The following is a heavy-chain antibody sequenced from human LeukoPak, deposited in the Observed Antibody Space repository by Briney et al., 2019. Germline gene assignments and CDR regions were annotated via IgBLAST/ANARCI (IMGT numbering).Heavy chain of an antibody. V-gene: IGHV3-48*01. CDR1: GFTFSDYS. J-gene: IGHJ4*02. CDR3: ARAGYYDSSGYYARFDY. Sequence: GGSLRLSCAASGFTFSDYSMNWVRQAPGKGLELVSYISSSSTIYYGDPVKGRFTISRDNAKNSLYLQMNSLRAEDTAVYYCARAGYYDSSGYYARFDYWGQGTLVIVSS. CDR2: ISSSSTI. D-gene: IGHD3-22*01.